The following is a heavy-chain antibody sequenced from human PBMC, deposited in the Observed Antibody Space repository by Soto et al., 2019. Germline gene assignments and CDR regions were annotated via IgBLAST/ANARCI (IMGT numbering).Heavy chain of an antibody. CDR3: AGVRVGSCYYYFDY. D-gene: IGHD3-22*01. V-gene: IGHV1-69*13. Sequence: ASVKVSCKASGGTFSSYAISWVRQAPGQGLEWMGGIIPIFGTANYAQKFQGRVTITEDESTSTAYMELSSLGSEDTAGYYCAGVRVGSCYYYFDYWGQGTLVTVSS. CDR1: GGTFSSYA. CDR2: IIPIFGTA. J-gene: IGHJ4*02.